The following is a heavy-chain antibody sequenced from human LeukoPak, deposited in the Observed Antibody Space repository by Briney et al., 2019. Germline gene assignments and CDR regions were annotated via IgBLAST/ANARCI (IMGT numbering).Heavy chain of an antibody. J-gene: IGHJ6*04. CDR3: ARELWPGYGMDV. CDR2: INAGNGNT. CDR1: GYTFTSYA. Sequence: ASVKVSCKASGYTFTSYAMRWVRQAPGQRLEWMGWINAGNGNTKYSQKFQGRVTITRDTSASTAYMELSSLRSEDTAVYYCARELWPGYGMDVWGKGTTVTVSS. V-gene: IGHV1-3*01. D-gene: IGHD3-16*01.